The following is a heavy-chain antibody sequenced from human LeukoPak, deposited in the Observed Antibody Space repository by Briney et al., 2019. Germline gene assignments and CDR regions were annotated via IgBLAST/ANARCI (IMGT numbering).Heavy chain of an antibody. CDR3: AREQTRGGDLDY. V-gene: IGHV3-69-1*01. D-gene: IGHD2-21*02. Sequence: GGSLRLSCAASGFTFSSYSMNWVRQSPGKGLEWISSVSNNNAVFYADSVRGRFTISRDNARNSLFLQMFSLRVEDTAVYYCAREQTRGGDLDYWGQGAQITVSS. CDR2: VSNNNAV. J-gene: IGHJ4*02. CDR1: GFTFSSYS.